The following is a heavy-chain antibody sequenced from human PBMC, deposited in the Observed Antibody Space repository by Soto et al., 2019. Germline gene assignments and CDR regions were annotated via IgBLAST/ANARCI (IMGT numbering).Heavy chain of an antibody. CDR3: ARDPIFGVVSNFDRFDP. CDR1: GYSISSGYY. Sequence: PSETLSLTCAVSGYSISSGYYWGWIRQPPGKGLEWIGSIYHSGSTYYNPSLKSRVTISVDTSKNQFSLKLSSVTAADTAVYYCARDPIFGVVSNFDRFDPWGQGTLVTVSS. J-gene: IGHJ5*02. CDR2: IYHSGST. D-gene: IGHD3-3*01. V-gene: IGHV4-38-2*02.